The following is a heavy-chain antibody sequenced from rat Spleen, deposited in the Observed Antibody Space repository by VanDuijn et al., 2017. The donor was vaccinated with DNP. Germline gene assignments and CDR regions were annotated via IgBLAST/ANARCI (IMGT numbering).Heavy chain of an antibody. CDR3: ARSDIGTTPGWFAY. J-gene: IGHJ3*01. CDR2: ISYSGTT. V-gene: IGHV3-1*01. D-gene: IGHD1-5*01. Sequence: EVQLQESGPGLVKPSQSLSLTCSVTGYSITSNYWAWIRKFPGNKMEWMGYISYSGTTGYNPSLKSRISITRDTSKNQFFLQLNSVTTEDTATYYCARSDIGTTPGWFAYWGQGTLVTVSS. CDR1: GYSITSNY.